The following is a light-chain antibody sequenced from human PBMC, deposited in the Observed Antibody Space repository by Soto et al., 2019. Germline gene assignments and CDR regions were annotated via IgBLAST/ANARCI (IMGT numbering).Light chain of an antibody. CDR2: AAS. V-gene: IGKV1D-16*01. CDR3: QQYISYPIT. CDR1: QGIAKS. J-gene: IGKJ5*01. Sequence: DIQMTQSPLSLSASVGDRVTITCRASQGIAKSLAWYQQKPEKAPKSLIYAASNLQSGVPSRFSGSGSGTEFTLTISSLQPEDFATYYCQQYISYPITFGQGTRLEIK.